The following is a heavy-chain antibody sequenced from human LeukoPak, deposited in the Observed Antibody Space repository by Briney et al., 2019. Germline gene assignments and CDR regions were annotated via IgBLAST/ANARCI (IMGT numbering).Heavy chain of an antibody. D-gene: IGHD2-8*01. J-gene: IGHJ4*02. CDR1: GGTFSSYA. CDR3: AKARAAPRPYCTNGVCYTLEGFDY. CDR2: IIPIFGTA. V-gene: IGHV1-69*01. Sequence: SSVKVSCKASGGTFSSYAISWVRQAPGQGLEWMGGIIPIFGTANYAQKFQGRVTITADESTSTAYMELSSLRSEYTAVYYCAKARAAPRPYCTNGVCYTLEGFDYWGQGTLVTVSS.